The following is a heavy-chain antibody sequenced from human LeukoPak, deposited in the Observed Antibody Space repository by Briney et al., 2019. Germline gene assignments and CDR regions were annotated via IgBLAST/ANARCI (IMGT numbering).Heavy chain of an antibody. CDR2: IYYSGST. D-gene: IGHD2-21*01. J-gene: IGHJ4*02. CDR1: GGSISSYY. CDR3: ARVYCGGDCFDY. Sequence: SETLSLTCTVSGGSISSYYWSWIRQPPGKGLEWIGYIYYSGSTNYNPSLKSRVTISVDTSKNQFSLKLSSVTAADTAVYYCARVYCGGDCFDYWGQGTLVTVSS. V-gene: IGHV4-59*01.